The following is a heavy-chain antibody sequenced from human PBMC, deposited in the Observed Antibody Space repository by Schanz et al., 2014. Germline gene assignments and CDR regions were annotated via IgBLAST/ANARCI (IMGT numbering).Heavy chain of an antibody. CDR2: ISGTGGDDT. D-gene: IGHD4-17*01. Sequence: QVQLVESGGGVVQPGRSLRLSCAASGFTFSSYGMHWVRQAPGKGLLWVSSISGTGGDDTYYADSVKGRFTISRDNSKNTLFLQMNTLRAEDTAVYYCARKMKLGVYGGKGHDSLDIWGQGTMVTVSS. CDR3: ARKMKLGVYGGKGHDSLDI. V-gene: IGHV3-NL1*01. J-gene: IGHJ3*02. CDR1: GFTFSSYG.